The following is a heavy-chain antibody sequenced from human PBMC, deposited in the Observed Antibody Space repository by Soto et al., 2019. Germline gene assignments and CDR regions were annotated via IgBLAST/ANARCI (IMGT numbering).Heavy chain of an antibody. CDR1: GYSFTNYW. Sequence: GESLKISCEASGYSFTNYWITWVRQMPGKGLEWMGRIDPTDSYTNYNPSFQGHVTISTDKSISTTYLQWSSLGASDTAMYYCARNPPNIATSGTRYYYNMDVWGQGTTVTVS. CDR2: IDPTDSYT. J-gene: IGHJ6*02. CDR3: ARNPPNIATSGTRYYYNMDV. V-gene: IGHV5-10-1*01. D-gene: IGHD6-13*01.